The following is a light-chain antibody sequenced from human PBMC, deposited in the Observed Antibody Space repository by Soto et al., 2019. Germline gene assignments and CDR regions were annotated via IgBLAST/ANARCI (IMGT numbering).Light chain of an antibody. Sequence: SYELTQPPSVSVAPGKTARITCGGNNIGSKSVHWYQQKPGQAPVLVIYYDSDRPSGIPERFSGSNSGNTATLTISRVEAGDEADYYCQVWDSSSDHHYYVFGTGTKVTVL. CDR3: QVWDSSSDHHYYV. V-gene: IGLV3-21*04. J-gene: IGLJ1*01. CDR1: NIGSKS. CDR2: YDS.